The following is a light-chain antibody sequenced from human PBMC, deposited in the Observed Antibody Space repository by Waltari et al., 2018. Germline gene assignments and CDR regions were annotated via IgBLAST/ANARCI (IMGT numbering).Light chain of an antibody. Sequence: EIVLTQPPGTLSLSPGERATLSCRASQSVDKYLAWYQQKPGQAPRLLIYHASIRATGIPDRFSGSGSGTDFSLTISRLEPEDFAVYYCQKYVRLPATFGQGTKVEIK. CDR2: HAS. J-gene: IGKJ1*01. CDR1: QSVDKY. V-gene: IGKV3-20*01. CDR3: QKYVRLPAT.